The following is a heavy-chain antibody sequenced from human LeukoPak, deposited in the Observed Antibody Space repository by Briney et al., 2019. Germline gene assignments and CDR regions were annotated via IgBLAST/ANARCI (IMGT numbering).Heavy chain of an antibody. Sequence: TGGSLRLSCAASGFTVSSNYMSWVRQAPGKGLEWVSVIYSGGSTYYADSVKGRFTISRDNSENTLYLQMNSLRAEDTAVYYCARGLPLWFGESRPLDYWGQGTLVTDSS. D-gene: IGHD3-10*01. J-gene: IGHJ4*02. V-gene: IGHV3-66*01. CDR2: IYSGGST. CDR1: GFTVSSNY. CDR3: ARGLPLWFGESRPLDY.